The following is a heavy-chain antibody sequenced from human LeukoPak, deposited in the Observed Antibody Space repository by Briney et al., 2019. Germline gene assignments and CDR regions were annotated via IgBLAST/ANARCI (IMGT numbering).Heavy chain of an antibody. Sequence: ASVKVSCKAPGYTFTSYAMNWVRQAPGQGLKWMGWINTNTGNPTYAQGFTGRFVFSLDTSVSTAYLQICSLKAEDTAVYYCARGGFGEFPNWFDPWGQGTLVTVSS. D-gene: IGHD3-10*01. CDR2: INTNTGNP. V-gene: IGHV7-4-1*01. J-gene: IGHJ5*02. CDR3: ARGGFGEFPNWFDP. CDR1: GYTFTSYA.